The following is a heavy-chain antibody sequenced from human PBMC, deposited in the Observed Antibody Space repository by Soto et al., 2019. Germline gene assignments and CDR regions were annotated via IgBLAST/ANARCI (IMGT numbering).Heavy chain of an antibody. CDR3: ARAREPEYSSSIFFDY. CDR2: IYSAGST. D-gene: IGHD6-6*01. V-gene: IGHV3-53*02. CDR1: GLTVSRTQ. J-gene: IGHJ4*02. Sequence: EVQLVETGGGLIQPGGSLRLSCAASGLTVSRTQMAWVRQVPGKGLQWVSVIYSAGSTYYANAVKGRFTISRDISENKIYLDLSRVTGDDTAIYYCARAREPEYSSSIFFDYWGRGILVNASS.